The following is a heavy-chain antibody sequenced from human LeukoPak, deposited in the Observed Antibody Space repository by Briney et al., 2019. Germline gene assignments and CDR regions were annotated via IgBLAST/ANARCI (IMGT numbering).Heavy chain of an antibody. CDR1: GFTFGDYA. CDR2: IRSKAYGGTT. V-gene: IGHV3-49*04. CDR3: TRDPTLGWYYDFWSGYSTGY. Sequence: GGSLRLSCTASGFTFGDYAMSWVRQAPGKGLEWVGFIRSKAYGGTTEYAASVKGRFTISRDDSKSIAYLQMNSLKTEDTAVYYCTRDPTLGWYYDFWSGYSTGYCGQGTLVTVSS. D-gene: IGHD3-3*01. J-gene: IGHJ4*02.